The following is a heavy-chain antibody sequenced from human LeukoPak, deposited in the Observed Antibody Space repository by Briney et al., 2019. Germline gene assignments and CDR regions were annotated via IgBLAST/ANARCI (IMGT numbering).Heavy chain of an antibody. CDR1: GGSISSYC. D-gene: IGHD3-22*01. CDR3: ARADSSGYYLAAY. J-gene: IGHJ4*02. CDR2: IYYSGST. Sequence: PSETLSLTCTVSGGSISSYCWSWIRQPPGKGLEWIGYIYYSGSTNYNPSLKSRVTISVDTSKNQFSLKLSSVTAADTAVYYCARADSSGYYLAAYWGQGTLVTVSS. V-gene: IGHV4-59*01.